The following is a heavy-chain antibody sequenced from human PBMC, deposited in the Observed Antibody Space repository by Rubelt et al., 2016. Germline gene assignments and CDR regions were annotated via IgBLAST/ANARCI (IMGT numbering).Heavy chain of an antibody. CDR2: IYYSGST. D-gene: IGHD3-22*01. CDR1: GGSISSSSYY. CDR3: ARHKGDYYDSSGDFDY. J-gene: IGHJ4*02. Sequence: QLQLQESGPGLVKPSETLSLTCTVSGGSISSSSYYWGWIRQPPGKGLEWIGSIYYSGSTYYNPSLKVRFTIFVDTSKNQFSLKLSFVTAADTAGYYCARHKGDYYDSSGDFDYWGQGTLVTVSS. V-gene: IGHV4-39*01.